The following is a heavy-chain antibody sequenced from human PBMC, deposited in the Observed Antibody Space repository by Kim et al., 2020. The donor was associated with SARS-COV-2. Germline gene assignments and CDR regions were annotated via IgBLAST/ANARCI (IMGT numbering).Heavy chain of an antibody. D-gene: IGHD2-15*01. CDR1: GGSISGYY. V-gene: IGHV4-59*13. J-gene: IGHJ5*02. Sequence: SETLSLTCTVSGGSISGYYWSWIRQPPGKGLEWIGYIYYSGSTSYNPSLKSRVTISIDTSKNQLSLKLSSVTPADTAVYYCARGGKGCNDGTCYTRWFDPWGQGTLVTVSS. CDR2: IYYSGST. CDR3: ARGGKGCNDGTCYTRWFDP.